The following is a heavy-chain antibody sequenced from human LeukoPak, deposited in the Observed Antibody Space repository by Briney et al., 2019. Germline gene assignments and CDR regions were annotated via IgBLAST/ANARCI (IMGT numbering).Heavy chain of an antibody. V-gene: IGHV1-18*01. D-gene: IGHD3-3*02. J-gene: IGHJ4*02. Sequence: ASVKVSCKDSGYTFTSHGIIWVRQAPGRGLEWLGWISAYNGNTNYAQNLQGRVTMTTDRSTSTAYVELRSLRSDDTAVFYCARDKLAGGFDYWGQGTLVTVSS. CDR3: ARDKLAGGFDY. CDR1: GYTFTSHG. CDR2: ISAYNGNT.